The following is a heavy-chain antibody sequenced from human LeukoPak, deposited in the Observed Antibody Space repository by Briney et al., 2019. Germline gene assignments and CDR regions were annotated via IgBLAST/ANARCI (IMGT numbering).Heavy chain of an antibody. CDR1: GGSISSGDYY. Sequence: SQTLSLTCTVSGGSISSGDYYWSWIRQPPGKGLEWIGYIYYSEMYNNPSLKSRVTISVDTSKNQFSLKLSSVTAADTAVYYCARGTLWFGELHYDYWGQGTLVTVSS. D-gene: IGHD3-10*01. CDR2: IYYSEM. V-gene: IGHV4-30-4*01. CDR3: ARGTLWFGELHYDY. J-gene: IGHJ4*02.